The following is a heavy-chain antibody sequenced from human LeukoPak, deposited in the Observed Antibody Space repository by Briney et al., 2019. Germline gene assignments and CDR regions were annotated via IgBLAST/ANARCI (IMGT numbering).Heavy chain of an antibody. CDR3: AKDLKARGGVDY. CDR2: ISGSGGST. Sequence: PGGSLRLSCAASGFTFSSYGMSWVRQAPGKGLEWVLGISGSGGSTYYADSADSVKGRFTVSRDNSKNTVHLQMNSLRAEDTAVYYCAKDLKARGGVDYWGQGTLVTVSS. CDR1: GFTFSSYG. V-gene: IGHV3-23*01. J-gene: IGHJ4*02. D-gene: IGHD3-10*01.